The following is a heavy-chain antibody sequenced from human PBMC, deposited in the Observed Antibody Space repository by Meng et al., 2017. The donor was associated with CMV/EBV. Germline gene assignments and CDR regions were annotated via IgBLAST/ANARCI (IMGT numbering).Heavy chain of an antibody. D-gene: IGHD3-22*01. CDR3: ARAAPYYYEKYGMDV. J-gene: IGHJ6*02. CDR1: GFIFSGST. Sequence: GESLKIPCAASGFIFSGSTNHWVRPASGKGLEWVSSISSSSSYIYYADAVKGRFTISRDNAKNSLYLQMNSLRAEDTAVYYCARAAPYYYEKYGMDVWGQGTTVTVSS. V-gene: IGHV3-21*01. CDR2: ISSSSSYI.